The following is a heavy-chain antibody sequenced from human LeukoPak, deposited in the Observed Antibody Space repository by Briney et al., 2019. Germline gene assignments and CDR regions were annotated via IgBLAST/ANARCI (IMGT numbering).Heavy chain of an antibody. V-gene: IGHV4-34*01. CDR2: INHSGST. CDR3: AREEFIRIAGCITIFGVANKGCYYMDV. CDR1: GGSFSGYY. Sequence: PSETLSLTCAVSGGSFSGYYWCWIRQPPPKGLDWIGEINHSGSTNYNPSPKIRVTISVDTSNNQFSLKLSSVTAADTAVYYCAREEFIRIAGCITIFGVANKGCYYMDVWGKGTPVTVSS. D-gene: IGHD3-3*01. J-gene: IGHJ6*03.